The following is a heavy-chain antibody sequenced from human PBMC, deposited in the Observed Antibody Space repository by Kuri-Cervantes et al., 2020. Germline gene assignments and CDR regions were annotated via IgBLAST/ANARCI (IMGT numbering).Heavy chain of an antibody. V-gene: IGHV3-48*02. D-gene: IGHD2-2*01. CDR1: GFTFSSYS. CDR3: TREVYCSSTSCYWDLSYYYGMDV. Sequence: GESLKISCAASGFTFSSYSMNWVRQAPGKGLEWVSYISSSSSTIYYADSVKGRFTISRDNAKNSLYPQMNSLRDEDTAVYYCTREVYCSSTSCYWDLSYYYGMDVWGQGTTVTVSS. J-gene: IGHJ6*02. CDR2: ISSSSSTI.